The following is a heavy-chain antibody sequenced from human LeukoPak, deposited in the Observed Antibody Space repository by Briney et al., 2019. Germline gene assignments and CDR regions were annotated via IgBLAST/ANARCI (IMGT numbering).Heavy chain of an antibody. CDR1: GFTFSSYG. J-gene: IGHJ3*02. Sequence: GGSLRLSCAASGFTFSSYGVHWVRQAPGRGLEWVAVIWYDGSNKYYADSVKGRFTISRDNSKNTLYLQMNSLRAEDTAVYYCAKEDYGDYVAAFDIWGQGTMVTVSS. CDR2: IWYDGSNK. V-gene: IGHV3-33*06. D-gene: IGHD4-17*01. CDR3: AKEDYGDYVAAFDI.